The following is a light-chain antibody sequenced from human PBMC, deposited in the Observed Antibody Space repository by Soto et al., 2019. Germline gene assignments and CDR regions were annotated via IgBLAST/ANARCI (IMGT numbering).Light chain of an antibody. J-gene: IGLJ1*01. Sequence: QSALTQPPSASGSPGQSVAISCTGTSSDVGGYNYVSWYQQHPGKAPKLMIYEVNKRPSGVPDRFSGSKSGNTASLTVSGLRAEDEADYYCSSYGGSSNVFGTGTKLTVL. CDR2: EVN. V-gene: IGLV2-8*01. CDR1: SSDVGGYNY. CDR3: SSYGGSSNV.